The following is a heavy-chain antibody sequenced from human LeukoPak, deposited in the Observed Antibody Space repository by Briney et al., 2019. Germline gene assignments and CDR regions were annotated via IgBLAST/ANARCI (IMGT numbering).Heavy chain of an antibody. CDR2: ISWNSGSI. Sequence: PGGSLRLSCAASGFTFDDYAMHWVRQAPGKGLEWVSGISWNSGSIGYADSVKGRFTISRDNAKNSLYLQMNSLRAEDTALYYCAKDIGSGWFYGMDVWGQGTTLTVSS. CDR1: GFTFDDYA. V-gene: IGHV3-9*01. CDR3: AKDIGSGWFYGMDV. J-gene: IGHJ6*02. D-gene: IGHD6-19*01.